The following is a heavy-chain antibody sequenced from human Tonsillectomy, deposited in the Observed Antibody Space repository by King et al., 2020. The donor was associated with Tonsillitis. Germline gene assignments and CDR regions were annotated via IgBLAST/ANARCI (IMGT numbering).Heavy chain of an antibody. D-gene: IGHD3-10*01. J-gene: IGHJ2*01. Sequence: VQLVESGGGVVQPGRSLRLSCAASGFTFSNSALHWVRQAPGKGLEWVAVISYDGSNKYYADSVKGRFTISRDNSKSTLYLQMNSLRAEDTAVYYCARAPGGAMVHGDWNVDLWGRGTLVTVSS. V-gene: IGHV3-30-3*01. CDR2: ISYDGSNK. CDR3: ARAPGGAMVHGDWNVDL. CDR1: GFTFSNSA.